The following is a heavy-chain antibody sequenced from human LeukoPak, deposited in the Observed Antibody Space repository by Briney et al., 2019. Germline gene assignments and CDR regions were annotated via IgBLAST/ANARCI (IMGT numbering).Heavy chain of an antibody. CDR1: GFTFSSYG. J-gene: IGHJ4*02. CDR3: ARDGQWRGFDY. V-gene: IGHV3-33*01. Sequence: GGSVRLSCAASGFTFSSYGMHWVRQAPGKGLEWVAVIWYDGSNKYYADSVKGRFTISRDNSKNTLYLQMNSLRAEDTAVYYCARDGQWRGFDYWGQGTLVTVSS. CDR2: IWYDGSNK. D-gene: IGHD6-19*01.